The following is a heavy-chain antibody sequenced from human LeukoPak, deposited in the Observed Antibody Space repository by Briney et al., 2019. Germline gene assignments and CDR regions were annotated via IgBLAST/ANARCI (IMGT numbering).Heavy chain of an antibody. CDR2: VWFDGSKR. CDR3: ARDFRRYSYGPVDY. J-gene: IGHJ4*02. CDR1: GFIFSNSG. Sequence: PGGSLRLSCIVSGFIFSNSGMHWVRRAPGKGLEWVAVVWFDGSKRYYADSVKGRFTISRDNSKNTLHLQMDSLRVEDTAMYFCARDFRRYSYGPVDYWGQGTLVTVSS. V-gene: IGHV3-33*01. D-gene: IGHD5-18*01.